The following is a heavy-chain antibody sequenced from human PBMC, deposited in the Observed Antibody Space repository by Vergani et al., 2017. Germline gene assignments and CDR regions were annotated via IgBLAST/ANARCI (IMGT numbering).Heavy chain of an antibody. CDR2: VSGSSATP. Sequence: EVQLVESGGGLVQPGGSLRLSCAASGFIFSHYWMSWVRQAPGKGLEWVSSVSGSSATPYYADSVKGRFIISRDNSKNTLHLQMNSLRADDTAVYYCTKGSRGYTGYFFDYWGQGTLATVSS. CDR3: TKGSRGYTGYFFDY. J-gene: IGHJ4*02. CDR1: GFIFSHYW. D-gene: IGHD5-12*01. V-gene: IGHV3-23*04.